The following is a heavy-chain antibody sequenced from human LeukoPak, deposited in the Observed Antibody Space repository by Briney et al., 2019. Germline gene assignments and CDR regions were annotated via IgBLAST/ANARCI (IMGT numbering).Heavy chain of an antibody. CDR3: ARGSGTYFRTYFDP. V-gene: IGHV4-38-2*02. CDR2: NYHSGST. D-gene: IGHD3-10*01. J-gene: IGHJ5*02. CDR1: GYSISSGLY. Sequence: SETLSLTCSVSGYSISSGLYWGWIRQPPGRGLEWIGSNYHSGSTSYNPSLKSRVTVSVDTSKNQFSLKLTSLTAADTAIYYCARGSGTYFRTYFDPWGQGILVTVSS.